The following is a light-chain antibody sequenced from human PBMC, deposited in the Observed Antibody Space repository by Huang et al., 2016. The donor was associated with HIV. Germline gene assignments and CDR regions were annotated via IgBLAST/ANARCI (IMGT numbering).Light chain of an antibody. J-gene: IGKJ1*01. Sequence: EIVMTQSPATLSVSPGERATLSCRASQSVAKHFAWYQQKPGQAPRLLIYGASTRATGIPARFNGSGSGTEFTLTISSLQSEDFAVYYCHHYSNWPPTWTFGQGTKVEIK. CDR2: GAS. CDR1: QSVAKH. V-gene: IGKV3-15*01. CDR3: HHYSNWPPTWT.